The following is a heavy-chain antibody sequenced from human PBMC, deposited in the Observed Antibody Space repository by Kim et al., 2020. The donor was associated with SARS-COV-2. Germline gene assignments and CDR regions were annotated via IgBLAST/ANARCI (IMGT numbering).Heavy chain of an antibody. Sequence: SETLSLTCTVSGGSISSGDYYWSWIRQHPGKGLEWIGYISFTGGTYYNPSLKSRVTISLDTSKNQFSLKLSSVTAADTAVYHCARATPRGDGSGSYLVGFDPWGQGTLVTVSS. V-gene: IGHV4-31*03. J-gene: IGHJ5*02. CDR3: ARATPRGDGSGSYLVGFDP. D-gene: IGHD3-10*01. CDR1: GGSISSGDYY. CDR2: ISFTGGT.